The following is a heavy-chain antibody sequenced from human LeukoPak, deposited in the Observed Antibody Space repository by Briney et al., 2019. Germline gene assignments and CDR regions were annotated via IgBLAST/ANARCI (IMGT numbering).Heavy chain of an antibody. CDR2: ISGSGGST. CDR1: GFTFSSYG. V-gene: IGHV3-23*01. CDR3: AKDAQYSFGSGIYFDY. Sequence: QSGGSLRLSCAASGFTFSSYGMSWVRQAPGKGLEGVSGISGSGGSTYFADSVKGRFTISRDNSKNTLCLQMNSLRAEDTAVYYCAKDAQYSFGSGIYFDYWGQGTLVTVSS. D-gene: IGHD3-10*01. J-gene: IGHJ4*02.